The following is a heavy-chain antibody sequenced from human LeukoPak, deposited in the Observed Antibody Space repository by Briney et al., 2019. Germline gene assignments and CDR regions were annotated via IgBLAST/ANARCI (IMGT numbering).Heavy chain of an antibody. CDR1: QFY. V-gene: IGHV3-66*01. Sequence: PGGSLRLSCAASQFYMNWVRQAPGKGLEWVSTIYSGGSTYYADSVKGRFIISRDNSKNSLYLQMNSLGAEDTAMYYCASGESYYLENWGQGTLVTVSS. D-gene: IGHD1-26*01. J-gene: IGHJ4*02. CDR3: ASGESYYLEN. CDR2: IYSGGST.